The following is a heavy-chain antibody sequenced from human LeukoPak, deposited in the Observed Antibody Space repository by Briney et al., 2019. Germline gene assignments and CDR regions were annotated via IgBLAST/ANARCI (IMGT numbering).Heavy chain of an antibody. CDR2: INPNSGDT. J-gene: IGHJ4*02. CDR1: GYTFTGYY. D-gene: IGHD3-9*01. CDR3: ARDQAATNTQVRFCLD. V-gene: IGHV1-2*02. Sequence: GASVKVSCKASGYTFTGYYMHWVRQAPGHGLEWMGWINPNSGDTSYAQRFQGRVTMTRDTSISTAYMELSRLTSDDTAVYYCARDQAATNTQVRFCLDWGQGTLVTVSS.